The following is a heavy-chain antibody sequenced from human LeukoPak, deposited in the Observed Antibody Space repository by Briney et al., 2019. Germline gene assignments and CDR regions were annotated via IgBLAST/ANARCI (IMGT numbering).Heavy chain of an antibody. CDR1: GFTFSSYA. D-gene: IGHD3-10*01. CDR2: ISYDGSNK. V-gene: IGHV3-30-3*01. Sequence: HSGGSLRLSCAASGFTFSSYAMHWVRQAPGKGLEWVAVISYDGSNKYYADSVKGRFTISRDNSKNTLYLQMNSLRAEDTAVYYCAREVRGVGGAFDIWGQGTIATVSS. CDR3: AREVRGVGGAFDI. J-gene: IGHJ3*02.